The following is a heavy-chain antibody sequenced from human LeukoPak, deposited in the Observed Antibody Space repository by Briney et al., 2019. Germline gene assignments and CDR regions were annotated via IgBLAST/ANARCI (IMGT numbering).Heavy chain of an antibody. CDR2: ISEDGSRA. CDR1: GFTFDDYA. J-gene: IGHJ3*02. D-gene: IGHD2-8*02. V-gene: IGHV3-43*02. Sequence: GVSLRLSCAASGFTFDDYAMHWVRQAPGKGLEWVSLISEDGSRAYFADSVRGRFTISRDNSKDSLYLQMNSLRTEDTALYYCAKEIDTVGTSAFDIWGQGTMVTVSS. CDR3: AKEIDTVGTSAFDI.